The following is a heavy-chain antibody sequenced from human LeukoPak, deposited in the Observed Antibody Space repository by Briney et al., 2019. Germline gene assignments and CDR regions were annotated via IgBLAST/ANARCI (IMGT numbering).Heavy chain of an antibody. V-gene: IGHV5-51*01. Sequence: GESLKISCKGSGYSFTTYWIAWARQMPGKGLEWMGIIYPGDSDTRYSPSFQGQVTISADKSISTAYLQWSSLKASDTAMYYCGRASLWSLIDYWGQGTLVTVSS. J-gene: IGHJ4*02. CDR2: IYPGDSDT. CDR3: GRASLWSLIDY. CDR1: GYSFTTYW. D-gene: IGHD1-1*01.